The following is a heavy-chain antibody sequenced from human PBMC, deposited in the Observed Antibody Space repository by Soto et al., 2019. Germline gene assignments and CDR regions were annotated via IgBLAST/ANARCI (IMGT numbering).Heavy chain of an antibody. J-gene: IGHJ4*02. Sequence: GASVKVSCKASGFNFISSAVQWVRQARGQRPEWIGWIVVGSGNTKYAQKFQERVTITRDMSTSTAYMELRSLSSEDTALYYCAAESSGRYFNVLDFWGQGILVTVSS. D-gene: IGHD1-26*01. CDR3: AAESSGRYFNVLDF. CDR1: GFNFISSA. V-gene: IGHV1-58*01. CDR2: IVVGSGNT.